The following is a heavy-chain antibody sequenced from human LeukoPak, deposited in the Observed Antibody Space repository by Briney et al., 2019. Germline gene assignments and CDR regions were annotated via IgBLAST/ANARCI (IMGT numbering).Heavy chain of an antibody. V-gene: IGHV4-34*01. CDR2: INHSGST. CDR1: GRSFRGYY. J-gene: IGHJ3*02. CDR3: ARGNYYDSSGYYYGRLAFDI. D-gene: IGHD3-22*01. Sequence: PSETLSLTCAVYGRSFRGYYWSWIRQPPGKGLEWIGEINHSGSTNYNQSLKSRVTISVDTSKNQFSLKLSSVTAADTAVYYCARGNYYDSSGYYYGRLAFDIWGQGTMVTVSS.